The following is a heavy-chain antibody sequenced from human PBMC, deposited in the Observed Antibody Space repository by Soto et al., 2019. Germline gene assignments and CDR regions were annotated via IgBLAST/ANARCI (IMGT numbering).Heavy chain of an antibody. V-gene: IGHV4-31*03. Sequence: PSETLSLTCTVSGGSISSGSFYWSWIRRHPGKSLEWIGHISDSGSSYYNPSLESRVTISVDTSKNQFSLKLSAVTAADTAVYFCARTTFYDFFAAHYALFDYRCQGTLVTVSA. CDR1: GGSISSGSFY. D-gene: IGHD3-3*01. J-gene: IGHJ4*02. CDR3: ARTTFYDFFAAHYALFDY. CDR2: ISDSGSS.